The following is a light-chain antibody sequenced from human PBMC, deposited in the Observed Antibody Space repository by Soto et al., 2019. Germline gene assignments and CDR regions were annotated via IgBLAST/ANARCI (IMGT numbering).Light chain of an antibody. CDR2: WAS. CDR3: QQHYTTPRT. V-gene: IGKV4-1*01. Sequence: DIVITQSPDSLAVSLGERATIHCKSSQSILFTSDNKNYLAWYQQKSGQPPRLLIYWASTRESGVPDRFSGRGSGTDFSLTISSLEAEDVAVYYCQQHYTTPRTFGQGTTVDIK. CDR1: QSILFTSDNKNY. J-gene: IGKJ1*01.